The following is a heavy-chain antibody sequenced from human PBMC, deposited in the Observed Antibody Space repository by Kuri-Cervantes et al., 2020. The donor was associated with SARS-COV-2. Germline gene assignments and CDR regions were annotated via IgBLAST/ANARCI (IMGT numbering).Heavy chain of an antibody. CDR2: INPNSGGT. D-gene: IGHD2-2*01. V-gene: IGHV1-2*02. CDR3: ARSAGYCSSTSCPGGARWLALYNWFDP. CDR1: GYTFTGYY. J-gene: IGHJ5*02. Sequence: ASVKVSCKASGYTFTGYYMHWVRQAPGQGLEWMGWINPNSGGTNYAQKFQGRVTMTRDTSISTAYMELSRLRSDDTAVYYCARSAGYCSSTSCPGGARWLALYNWFDPWGQGTLVTVSS.